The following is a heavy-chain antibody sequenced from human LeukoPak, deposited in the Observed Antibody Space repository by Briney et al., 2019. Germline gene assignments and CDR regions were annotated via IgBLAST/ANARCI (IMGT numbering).Heavy chain of an antibody. V-gene: IGHV3-33*08. CDR3: ARSSERKYYFDY. J-gene: IGHJ4*02. D-gene: IGHD3-22*01. CDR2: IWYGGSNN. CDR1: GFAFSSYG. Sequence: GGSLRLSCAASGFAFSSYGMHWVRQAPGKGLEWVAVIWYGGSNNYYADSVKGRFTISRDNSKNTLYLQMNSLRAEDTAVYYCARSSERKYYFDYWGQGTLVTVSS.